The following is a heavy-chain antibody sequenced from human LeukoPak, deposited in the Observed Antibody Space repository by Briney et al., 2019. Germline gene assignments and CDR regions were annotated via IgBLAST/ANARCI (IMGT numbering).Heavy chain of an antibody. CDR2: IYSGGSS. D-gene: IGHD6-13*01. CDR3: ARDRGAAAGN. J-gene: IGHJ4*02. CDR1: GFTVSSNY. V-gene: IGHV3-53*01. Sequence: PGGSLRLSCAASGFTVSSNYMSWVRQAPGKGLEWVSVIYSGGSSYYADSVKGRFTISRDNSKNTVYLQMDSLRAEDTALYYCARDRGAAAGNWGQGTLVTVSS.